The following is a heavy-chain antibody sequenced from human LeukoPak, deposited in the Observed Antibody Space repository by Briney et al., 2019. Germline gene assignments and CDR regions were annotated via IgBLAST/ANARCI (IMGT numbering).Heavy chain of an antibody. D-gene: IGHD4-11*01. CDR2: IYYTGST. CDR3: VRHIRPLTTHYAFDI. V-gene: IGHV4-39*01. CDR1: GGSISASNYY. Sequence: SETLSLTCTVSGGSISASNYYWGWIRQPPGKGLEWIGSIYYTGSTYYNPSLKSRVTNYVDTSKNQFSLKLSSVTAADTAVYYCVRHIRPLTTHYAFDIWGEGTMVTVSS. J-gene: IGHJ3*02.